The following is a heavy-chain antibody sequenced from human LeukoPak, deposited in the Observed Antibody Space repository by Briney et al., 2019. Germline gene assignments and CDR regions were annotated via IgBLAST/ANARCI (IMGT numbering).Heavy chain of an antibody. J-gene: IGHJ4*02. V-gene: IGHV3-48*01. CDR1: GFTFSSYS. D-gene: IGHD3-3*01. CDR3: AREILGVVTNVDY. CDR2: ISGSSSTI. Sequence: GGSLRLSCAASGFTFSSYSMNWVRQAPGKGLEWVSYISGSSSTIYYADSVKGRFTISRDNAKNSLYLQMNSLRAEDTAVYYCAREILGVVTNVDYWGQGTLVTVSS.